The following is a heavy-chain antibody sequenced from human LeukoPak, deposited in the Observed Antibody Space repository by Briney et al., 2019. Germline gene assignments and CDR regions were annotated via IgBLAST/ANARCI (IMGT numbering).Heavy chain of an antibody. J-gene: IGHJ5*02. CDR1: GDSVSSNSAA. CDR3: ASTHGPIDH. CDR2: TYYRSKWYY. V-gene: IGHV6-1*01. Sequence: SETLSLTCSISGDSVSSNSAAWTWIRQSPSRGLEWLGRTYYRSKWYYEYAASVKSRITVKPDTSKNQFSLQLNSVTPEDTAVYYCASTHGPIDHWGQGTPVTVSS. D-gene: IGHD2-8*01.